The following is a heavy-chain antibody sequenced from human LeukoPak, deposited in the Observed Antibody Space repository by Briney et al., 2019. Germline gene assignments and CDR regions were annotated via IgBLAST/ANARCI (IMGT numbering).Heavy chain of an antibody. CDR3: ARVRNCSGGSCYSYYYYYGMDV. CDR2: IYYSGST. J-gene: IGHJ6*02. V-gene: IGHV4-59*01. D-gene: IGHD2-15*01. CDR1: GGSISSYY. Sequence: PSETLSLTCTVSGGSISSYYWSWIRQPPGKGLEWIGYIYYSGSTNYNPSLKSRVTTSVDTSKNQFSLKLSSVTAADTAVYYCARVRNCSGGSCYSYYYYYGMDVWGQGTTVTVSS.